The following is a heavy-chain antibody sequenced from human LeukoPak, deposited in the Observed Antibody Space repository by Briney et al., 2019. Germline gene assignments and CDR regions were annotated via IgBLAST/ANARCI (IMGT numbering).Heavy chain of an antibody. CDR3: ARDRAVPHYYYGMDV. Sequence: SETLSLTCTVSGGSISSYYWSWIRQPAGKGLEWIGRIYTSGTSNYSPSLKSRVTMSLDLSKNQLSLKLNSVTAADTAVYYCARDRAVPHYYYGMDVWAKGPRSPSP. V-gene: IGHV4-4*07. D-gene: IGHD6-19*01. CDR1: GGSISSYY. CDR2: IYTSGTS. J-gene: IGHJ6*02.